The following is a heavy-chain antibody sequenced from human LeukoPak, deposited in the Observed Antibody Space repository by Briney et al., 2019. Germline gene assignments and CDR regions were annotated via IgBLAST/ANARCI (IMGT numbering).Heavy chain of an antibody. D-gene: IGHD3-22*01. Sequence: PSETLSLTCTVSGGSISSGGYYWSWIRQHPGKGLEWIGYIYYSGSTYYNPSLKSRVTISVDTSKNQFSLKLSSVTAADTAVYYCARDRLIGYDSSGLPSYYYYGVDVWGQGTTVTVSS. J-gene: IGHJ6*02. CDR2: IYYSGST. CDR3: ARDRLIGYDSSGLPSYYYYGVDV. CDR1: GGSISSGGYY. V-gene: IGHV4-31*03.